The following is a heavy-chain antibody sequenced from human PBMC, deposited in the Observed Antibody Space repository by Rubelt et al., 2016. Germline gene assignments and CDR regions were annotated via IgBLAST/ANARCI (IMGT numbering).Heavy chain of an antibody. CDR3: AADIDIRGYFDY. D-gene: IGHD1-26*01. V-gene: IGHV3-23*01. CDR1: GFTFSSYA. J-gene: IGHJ4*02. CDR2: ISGSGGST. Sequence: SGFTFSSYAMSWVRQAPGKGLEWVSGISGSGGSTHHADSVKGRFTISRDNSKNTLYLQMNSLRAEDTAVYYCAADIDIRGYFDYWGQGTLVTVSS.